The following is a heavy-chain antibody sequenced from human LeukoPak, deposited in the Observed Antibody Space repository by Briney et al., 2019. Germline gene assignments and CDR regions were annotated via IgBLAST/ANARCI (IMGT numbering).Heavy chain of an antibody. Sequence: PGGSLRLSCAASGFTFSSYAMHWVRQAPGKGLEWVAVISYDGSNKYYADSVKGRFTISRDNSENTLYLQMNSLRAEDTAVYYCARDEWNFDHWGQGTLVTVSS. D-gene: IGHD3-3*01. CDR1: GFTFSSYA. CDR2: ISYDGSNK. J-gene: IGHJ4*02. CDR3: ARDEWNFDH. V-gene: IGHV3-30-3*01.